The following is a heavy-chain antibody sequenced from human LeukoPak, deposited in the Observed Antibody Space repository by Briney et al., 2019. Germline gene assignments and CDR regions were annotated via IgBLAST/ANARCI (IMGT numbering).Heavy chain of an antibody. CDR3: ARDLKGYSSSWYRRLPSREIYYYYMDV. J-gene: IGHJ6*03. V-gene: IGHV1-69*13. CDR2: IIPIFGTA. D-gene: IGHD6-13*01. CDR1: GGTFSSYA. Sequence: SVRVSCKASGGTFSSYAISWVRQAPGQGLEWMGGIIPIFGTANYAQKFQGRVTITADESTSTAYMELSSLRSEDTAVYYCARDLKGYSSSWYRRLPSREIYYYYMDVWGKGTTVTVSS.